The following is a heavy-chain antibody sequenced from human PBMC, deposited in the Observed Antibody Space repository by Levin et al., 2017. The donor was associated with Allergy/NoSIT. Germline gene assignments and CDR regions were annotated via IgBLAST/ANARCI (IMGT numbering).Heavy chain of an antibody. J-gene: IGHJ4*02. CDR3: ARGRNSVFLNS. Sequence: MASETLSLTCAVSGGSISSGGYSWSWIRQPPGKGLEWIGNIYLSGSTNDNPSLKSRVTMSVDRSKNQFSLKLSYVTAADTAVYYCARGRNSVFLNSWGQGILVTVSS. V-gene: IGHV4-30-2*01. D-gene: IGHD5/OR15-5a*01. CDR1: GGSISSGGYS. CDR2: IYLSGST.